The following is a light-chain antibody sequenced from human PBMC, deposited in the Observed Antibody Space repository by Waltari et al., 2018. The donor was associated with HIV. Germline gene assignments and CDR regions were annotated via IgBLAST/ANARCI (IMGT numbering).Light chain of an antibody. J-gene: IGLJ3*02. Sequence: QSALTQPASVSAFPGQSITISCTVTRSDVGGYNFVSWYQPHPAKAPQLLIYEVVHRPSGVSNRFSGFKSANTASLTISGLQAEDESYYYCSSYTSSSTWVFGGGTKLTVL. V-gene: IGLV2-14*01. CDR1: RSDVGGYNF. CDR3: SSYTSSSTWV. CDR2: EVV.